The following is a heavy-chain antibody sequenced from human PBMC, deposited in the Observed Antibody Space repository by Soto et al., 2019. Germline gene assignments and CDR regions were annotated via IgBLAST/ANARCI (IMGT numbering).Heavy chain of an antibody. J-gene: IGHJ4*02. Sequence: QVQLQESGPGLVKPSQILSLTCTVSGASISGGDYYCTWIRQPPGKGLEWIGSIYYTGNTYSNPSLESRRSISVDPSNNQFALRLTSVTAPDTAIYYCARATYDRSTYYLDYWGQGTLVTVSS. D-gene: IGHD3-22*01. CDR2: IYYTGNT. V-gene: IGHV4-30-4*01. CDR1: GASISGGDYY. CDR3: ARATYDRSTYYLDY.